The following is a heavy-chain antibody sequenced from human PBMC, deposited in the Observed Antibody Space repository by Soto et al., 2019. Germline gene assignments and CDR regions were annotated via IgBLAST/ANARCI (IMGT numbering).Heavy chain of an antibody. CDR1: GAPITWGDYS. CDR2: IFHGGST. J-gene: IGHJ5*02. D-gene: IGHD2-2*01. V-gene: IGHV4-30-2*01. CDR3: ARGRVVVPAAVIFNCLDP. Sequence: SETLSLTCAISGAPITWGDYSWNWIRQPPGKGLEWIGYIFHGGSTYYNPSLRSRVTISVDRSRTQFALKMISVTAADTAVYYCARGRVVVPAAVIFNCLDPWGQGALVTVSS.